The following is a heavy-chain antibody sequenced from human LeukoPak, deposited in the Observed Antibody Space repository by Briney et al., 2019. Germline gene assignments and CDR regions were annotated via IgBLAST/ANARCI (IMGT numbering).Heavy chain of an antibody. D-gene: IGHD2/OR15-2a*01. CDR1: GGSINSYY. CDR2: IYYSGSI. J-gene: IGHJ5*02. Sequence: SETLSLPCSVSGGSINSYYWSWIRQPPGKGLEWIGYIYYSGSIKYNPSLKSRVTMSVDTSKNQFSLKLSSVTAADTAVYYCARTFFTETWFDPWGQGTLVTVSS. V-gene: IGHV4-59*01. CDR3: ARTFFTETWFDP.